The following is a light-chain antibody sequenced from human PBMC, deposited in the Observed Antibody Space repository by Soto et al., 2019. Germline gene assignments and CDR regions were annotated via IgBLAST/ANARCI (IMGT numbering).Light chain of an antibody. CDR2: DAS. CDR1: QNINNY. CDR3: QQYENLPT. Sequence: DIQMTQSASPLSASVGDRVTITCQASQNINNYINWYQQKPGRAPKILIYDASNLEAGVPSRFRGGGSGTVFTFTISRLQPEDIATYYCQQYENLPTFGQGTRLEIK. J-gene: IGKJ5*01. V-gene: IGKV1-33*01.